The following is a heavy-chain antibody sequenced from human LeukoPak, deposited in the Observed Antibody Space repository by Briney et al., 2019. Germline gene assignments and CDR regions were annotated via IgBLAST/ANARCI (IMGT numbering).Heavy chain of an antibody. V-gene: IGHV1-18*01. Sequence: GASVKVSCKASGCTFTSYGISWVRQAPGTGLEWMGWISAYNGNTNYAQKLQGRVTMTTDTSTSTAYMELRSLRSDDTAVYYCARSGTGGPYDAFDIWGQGTMVTVSS. CDR2: ISAYNGNT. CDR3: ARSGTGGPYDAFDI. D-gene: IGHD1-26*01. J-gene: IGHJ3*02. CDR1: GCTFTSYG.